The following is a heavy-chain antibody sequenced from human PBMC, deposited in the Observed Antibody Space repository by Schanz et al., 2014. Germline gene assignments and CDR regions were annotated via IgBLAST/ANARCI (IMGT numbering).Heavy chain of an antibody. J-gene: IGHJ3*02. Sequence: QVQLVQSGAEVKKPGASVKVSCKASGYTFPSYGISWVRQAPGQGVEWKGRIKVYNGDTKFEKTFQDRVTLTTDTSTSTAYMELRSLRSDDTAVYYCARNIIATARAYDIWGQGTMVTVSS. V-gene: IGHV1-18*04. CDR1: GYTFPSYG. D-gene: IGHD6-13*01. CDR3: ARNIIATARAYDI. CDR2: IKVYNGDT.